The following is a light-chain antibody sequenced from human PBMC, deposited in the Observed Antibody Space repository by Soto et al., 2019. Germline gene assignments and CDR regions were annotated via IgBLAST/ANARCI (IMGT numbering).Light chain of an antibody. J-gene: IGKJ1*01. CDR3: QQYGSSPPWT. CDR2: GAS. CDR1: QSFSSSY. V-gene: IGKV3-20*01. Sequence: EIVVTQSPGTLSLSPGERATLSCRASQSFSSSYLAWYQQKPGQAPRLLIYGASSRATGIPDRFSGSGSGTDFTLTISRLEPEDFSVYYCQQYGSSPPWTFGQGTKVEIK.